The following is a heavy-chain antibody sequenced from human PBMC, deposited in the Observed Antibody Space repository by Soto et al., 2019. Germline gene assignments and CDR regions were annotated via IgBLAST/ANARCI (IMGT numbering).Heavy chain of an antibody. CDR1: GASISGYY. V-gene: IGHV4-34*01. Sequence: SDTMSLTCSVYGASISGYYWSWVRQSPGKGLEWIGQINHSGSTNYNPYLKSQVTISVDTSKNKNSLKLSSVTAADRAVYYCARDRPDRPRRSSSWFDSWVQGTLVTVSS. J-gene: IGHJ5*01. CDR2: INHSGST. CDR3: ARDRPDRPRRSSSWFDS. D-gene: IGHD6-6*01.